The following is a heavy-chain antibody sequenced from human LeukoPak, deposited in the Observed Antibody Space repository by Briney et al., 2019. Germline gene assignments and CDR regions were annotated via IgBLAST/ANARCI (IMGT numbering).Heavy chain of an antibody. D-gene: IGHD6-6*01. CDR3: ARYSSSSSFFDY. CDR2: IYYSGST. J-gene: IGHJ4*02. Sequence: SETLSLTCTVSGGSIRSYYWSWIRQPPGKGLEWIGYIYYSGSTNYNPSLKSRVTISVDTSKNQFSLKLSSVTAADTAVYYCARYSSSSSFFDYWGQGTLVTVSS. CDR1: GGSIRSYY. V-gene: IGHV4-59*08.